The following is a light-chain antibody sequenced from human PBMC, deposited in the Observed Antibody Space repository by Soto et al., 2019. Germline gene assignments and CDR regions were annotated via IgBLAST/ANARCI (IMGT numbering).Light chain of an antibody. CDR1: QSIRSW. V-gene: IGKV1-5*03. CDR2: KAS. J-gene: IGKJ1*01. Sequence: DIQMTQSPSTLPASVGDIFTVTCRASQSIRSWLAWYQEKPGKAPKLLIYKASLLETGVPSRFSGSASGTEFTLTISSLQTDDFGTYYCQQYNSHPWTFGQGTKVDIK. CDR3: QQYNSHPWT.